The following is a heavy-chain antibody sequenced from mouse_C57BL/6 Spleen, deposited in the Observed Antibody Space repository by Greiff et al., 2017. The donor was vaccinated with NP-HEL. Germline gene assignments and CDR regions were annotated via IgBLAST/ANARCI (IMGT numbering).Heavy chain of an antibody. CDR2: IYPGDGDT. Sequence: QVQLQQSGPELVKPGASVKISCKASGYAFSSSWMNWVKQRPGKGLEWIGRIYPGDGDTNYNGKFKGKATLTADKSSSTAYMQLSSLTSEDSAVYFCAGLTTVVAPYWGQGTLVTVSA. CDR3: AGLTTVVAPY. J-gene: IGHJ3*01. V-gene: IGHV1-82*01. D-gene: IGHD1-1*01. CDR1: GYAFSSSW.